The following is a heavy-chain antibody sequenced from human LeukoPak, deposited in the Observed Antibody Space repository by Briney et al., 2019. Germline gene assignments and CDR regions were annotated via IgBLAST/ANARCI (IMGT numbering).Heavy chain of an antibody. CDR3: ARDPITIFGVVWGIHIPLPGMDV. V-gene: IGHV1-2*06. J-gene: IGHJ6*02. CDR2: INPNSGGT. CDR1: GYTFTGYY. D-gene: IGHD3-3*01. Sequence: ASVKASCKASGYTFTGYYMHWVRQATGQGLEWMGRINPNSGGTNYAQKFQGRVTMTRDTSISTAYMEQSRLRSDDTAVYYCARDPITIFGVVWGIHIPLPGMDVWGQGTTVTVSS.